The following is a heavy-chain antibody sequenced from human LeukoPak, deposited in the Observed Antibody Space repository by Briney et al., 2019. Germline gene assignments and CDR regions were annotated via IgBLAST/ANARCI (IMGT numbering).Heavy chain of an antibody. Sequence: SVKVSCKASGGTFSSYAISWVRQAPGQGLEWMGRIIPILGIANYAQKFQGRVTITADKSTSTAYMELSSLRSEDTAVYYCARRVRGVSTLLNDAFGIWGQGTMVTVSS. J-gene: IGHJ3*02. CDR1: GGTFSSYA. CDR3: ARRVRGVSTLLNDAFGI. D-gene: IGHD3-10*01. V-gene: IGHV1-69*04. CDR2: IIPILGIA.